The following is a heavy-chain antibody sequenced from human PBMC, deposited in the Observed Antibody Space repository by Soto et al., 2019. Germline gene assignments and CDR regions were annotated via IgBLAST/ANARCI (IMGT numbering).Heavy chain of an antibody. D-gene: IGHD6-19*01. V-gene: IGHV4-4*02. CDR2: IFHSGRT. CDR1: GASIISNDW. Sequence: SETLSLTCSVCGASIISNDWWIWIRQTPGKGLEWIGEIFHSGRTNYSPSFKSRVTISVDTSKSQFSLEMASVTAADTAVYYCAKANLRSGWTFDHWGQGSPVTVSS. J-gene: IGHJ4*02. CDR3: AKANLRSGWTFDH.